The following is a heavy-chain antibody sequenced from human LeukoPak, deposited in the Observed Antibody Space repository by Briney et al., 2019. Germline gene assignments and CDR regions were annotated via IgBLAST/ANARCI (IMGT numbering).Heavy chain of an antibody. Sequence: GPLRLSCAASGFTFSDYYMSWIRQAPGKGLEWVSYISSGSGSTIYYADSVKGRFTISRDNAKNSLYLQMNSLRAEDTAVYYCARSWVPPFDISGQGTMVTVSS. J-gene: IGHJ3*02. CDR2: ISSGSGSTI. D-gene: IGHD1-1*01. CDR1: GFTFSDYY. CDR3: ARSWVPPFDI. V-gene: IGHV3-11*04.